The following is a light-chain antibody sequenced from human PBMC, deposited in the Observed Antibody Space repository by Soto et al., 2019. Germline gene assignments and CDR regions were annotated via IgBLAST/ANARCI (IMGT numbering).Light chain of an antibody. J-gene: IGKJ5*01. CDR3: QQYYSYPPIT. V-gene: IGKV1-17*01. CDR2: STS. CDR1: QGIGTD. Sequence: DVQMTQSPSSLSASVGDRVTITCRASQGIGTDLGWYRQKPGRAPERLIYSTSSLQSGVPSRFSGSGSGTDFTLTISCLQSEDFATYYCQQYYSYPPITFGQGTRLEIK.